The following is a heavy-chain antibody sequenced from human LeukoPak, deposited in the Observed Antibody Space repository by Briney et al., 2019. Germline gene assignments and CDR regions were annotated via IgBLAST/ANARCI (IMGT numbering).Heavy chain of an antibody. V-gene: IGHV4-59*01. CDR1: GGSTSSYY. Sequence: KPSETLSLTCTVSGGSTSSYYWSWIRQPPGKGLEWIGYIYYSGSTNYNPSLKSRVTISVDTSKNQFSLKLSSVTAADTAVYYCARTGKVGATDYWGQGTLVTVSS. CDR3: ARTGKVGATDY. J-gene: IGHJ4*02. D-gene: IGHD1-26*01. CDR2: IYYSGST.